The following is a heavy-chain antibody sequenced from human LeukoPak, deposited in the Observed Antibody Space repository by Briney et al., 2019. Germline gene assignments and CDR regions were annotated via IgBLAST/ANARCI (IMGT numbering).Heavy chain of an antibody. V-gene: IGHV3-69-1*01. J-gene: IGHJ4*02. CDR2: ISRSGPT. CDR3: ARNTYPYDSSGYYPYYFDY. Sequence: SGGSLRLSCTASGFTFSAYDMQWVRQAPGKGLEWVSGISRSGPTYYTDSVKGRFTISRDNAKKSLYLQMNSLRAEDTAVYYCARNTYPYDSSGYYPYYFDYWGQGTLVTVSS. CDR1: GFTFSAYD. D-gene: IGHD3-22*01.